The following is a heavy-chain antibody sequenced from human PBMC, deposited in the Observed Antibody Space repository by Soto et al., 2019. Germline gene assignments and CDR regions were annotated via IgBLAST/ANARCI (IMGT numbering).Heavy chain of an antibody. D-gene: IGHD3-9*01. CDR1: GFTFDDYT. CDR3: AKGLRYFDWLGPQNSYGMDV. V-gene: IGHV3-43*01. Sequence: GGSLRLSCAASGFTFDDYTMHWVRQAPGKGLEWVSLISWDGGSTYYADSVKGRFTISRDNSKNSLYLQMNSLRTEDTALYYCAKGLRYFDWLGPQNSYGMDVWGQGTTVTVSS. J-gene: IGHJ6*02. CDR2: ISWDGGST.